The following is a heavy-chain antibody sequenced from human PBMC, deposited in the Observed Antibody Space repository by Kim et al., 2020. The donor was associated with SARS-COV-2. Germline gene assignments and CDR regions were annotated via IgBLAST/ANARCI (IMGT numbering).Heavy chain of an antibody. Sequence: RFTISRDNSKNTLNLQMNSLRAEDTAVYYCARDLLDIVVVPAANPGAIGYWGQGTLVTVSS. V-gene: IGHV3-30*07. J-gene: IGHJ4*02. CDR3: ARDLLDIVVVPAANPGAIGY. D-gene: IGHD2-2*03.